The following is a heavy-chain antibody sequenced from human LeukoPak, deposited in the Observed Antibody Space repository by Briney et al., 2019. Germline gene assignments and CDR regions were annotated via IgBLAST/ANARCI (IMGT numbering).Heavy chain of an antibody. V-gene: IGHV4-59*01. CDR1: GGSMNNYY. CDR3: ARDVSHFGSGSPQYAFDI. J-gene: IGHJ3*02. CDR2: SYYSGDT. Sequence: SETLSLTCTVSGGSMNNYYWSWIRQPPGQGQELIGFSYYSGDTNYSPSLKSRVTISVDTSKNQFSLKLNSVTTADPALYYRARDVSHFGSGSPQYAFDIWGQGTMVTVSS. D-gene: IGHD3-10*01.